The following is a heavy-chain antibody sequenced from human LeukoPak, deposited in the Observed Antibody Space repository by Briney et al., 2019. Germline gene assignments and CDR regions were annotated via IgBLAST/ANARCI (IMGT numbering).Heavy chain of an antibody. V-gene: IGHV1-2*02. CDR3: ARDWSTVTTSWFDP. CDR1: GYTFTGQY. J-gene: IGHJ5*02. D-gene: IGHD4-17*01. CDR2: INPNSGGT. Sequence: GASVKVSCKASGYTFTGQYMHWVRQAPGQGLEWMGWINPNSGGTNYAQKFQGRVTMTRDTSISTAYMELSRLRSDDTAVYYCARDWSTVTTSWFDPWGQGTLVTASS.